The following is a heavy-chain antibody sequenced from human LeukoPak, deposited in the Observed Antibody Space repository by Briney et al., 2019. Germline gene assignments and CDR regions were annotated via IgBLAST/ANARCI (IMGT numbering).Heavy chain of an antibody. V-gene: IGHV7-4-1*02. Sequence: ASVKVSCKASGYTFTSYVMNWVRRAPGQGLEWMGWINTNTGNPTYAQGFTGRFVFSLDTSVSTAYLQISSLKAEDTAVYYCAREWFGELSGKNWFDPWGQGTLVTVSS. CDR3: AREWFGELSGKNWFDP. CDR2: INTNTGNP. CDR1: GYTFTSYV. D-gene: IGHD3-10*01. J-gene: IGHJ5*02.